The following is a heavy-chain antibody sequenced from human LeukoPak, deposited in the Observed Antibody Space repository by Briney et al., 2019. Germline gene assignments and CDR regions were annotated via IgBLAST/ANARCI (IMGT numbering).Heavy chain of an antibody. CDR3: AREPVVLVPAALFNWFDP. Sequence: GASVKVSCKASGYTFTGYYIHLVRQAPGQGLEGMGWINPNSGGTNYAQKVQGRVTMTRDTSINTAYMEVSRLRSDDTAVYYCAREPVVLVPAALFNWFDPWGQGTLVTVSS. CDR1: GYTFTGYY. D-gene: IGHD2-2*01. CDR2: INPNSGGT. J-gene: IGHJ5*02. V-gene: IGHV1-2*02.